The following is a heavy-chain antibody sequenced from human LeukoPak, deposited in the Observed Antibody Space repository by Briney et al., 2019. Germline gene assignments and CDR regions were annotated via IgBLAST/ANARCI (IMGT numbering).Heavy chain of an antibody. J-gene: IGHJ3*02. D-gene: IGHD2-15*01. CDR1: GGSIISSDYH. V-gene: IGHV4-39*01. CDR3: ARHCCSGPAKRVFDI. CDR2: ISYSGNT. Sequence: SETLSLTCTVSGGSIISSDYHWGWVRQPPGKGLEWIGTISYSGNTDYNPSLRSRVTISVDTSNNQFSLRLGSVTAADTAVYHCARHCCSGPAKRVFDIWGQGTMATVSS.